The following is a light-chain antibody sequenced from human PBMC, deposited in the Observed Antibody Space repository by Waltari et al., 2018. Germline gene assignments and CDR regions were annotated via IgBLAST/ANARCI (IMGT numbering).Light chain of an antibody. CDR3: QSYDSSLSADV. CDR2: ENN. V-gene: IGLV1-40*01. J-gene: IGLJ6*01. Sequence: QSVLTPPPSLSGPPAQRVTISSTLRSSNLVRSYVHSYQQRPGTAPKLLIYENNKRPSGVSDRFSGSQSGTSASLTITGLQSEDEADYYCQSYDSSLSADVFGSGTKLTVL. CDR1: SSNLVRSY.